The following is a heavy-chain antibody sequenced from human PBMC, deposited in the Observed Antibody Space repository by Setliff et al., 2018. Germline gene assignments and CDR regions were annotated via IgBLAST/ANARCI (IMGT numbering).Heavy chain of an antibody. D-gene: IGHD1-26*01. V-gene: IGHV4-59*08. CDR1: GGPTIGYY. Sequence: TSETLSLTCAVSGGPTIGYYWTWIRQAPGKGLEWIGYIHPWGGSRESTNYRPSLKSRITISLDKSKSQFSLKLTSVTVADTAVCYCARGLHSGTYWGTRPLGLDYWGQGSLVTVSS. CDR3: ARGLHSGTYWGTRPLGLDY. CDR2: IHPWGGSREST. J-gene: IGHJ4*02.